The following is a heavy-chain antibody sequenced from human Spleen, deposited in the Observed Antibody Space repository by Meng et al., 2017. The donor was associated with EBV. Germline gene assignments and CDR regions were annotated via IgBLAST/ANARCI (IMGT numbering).Heavy chain of an antibody. J-gene: IGHJ4*02. CDR3: AKLVAAASTGDY. D-gene: IGHD6-25*01. CDR2: ISHDGSRK. V-gene: IGHV3-30*18. CDR1: VFIFNNYS. Sequence: VPPWVCVAAVAPSVKSLILPCAASVFIFNNYSIHWVRQAPGKGLEWVAVISHDGSRKYYADSVKGRFTISRDNSKDTLYLQMNNLRSEDTAVYFCAKLVAAASTGDYWGQGTLVTVSS.